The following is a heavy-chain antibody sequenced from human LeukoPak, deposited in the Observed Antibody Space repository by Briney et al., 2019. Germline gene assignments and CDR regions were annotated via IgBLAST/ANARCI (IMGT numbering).Heavy chain of an antibody. CDR2: INPNSGGT. Sequence: GASVKVSCKASGYTFTTYYMHWVRQAPGQGLEWMGRINPNSGGTNYAQKFQGRVTMTRDTSISTAYMELSRLRSDDTAVYYCARASYGSGSYYSYWGQGTLVTVSS. J-gene: IGHJ4*02. V-gene: IGHV1-2*06. CDR3: ARASYGSGSYYSY. CDR1: GYTFTTYY. D-gene: IGHD3-10*01.